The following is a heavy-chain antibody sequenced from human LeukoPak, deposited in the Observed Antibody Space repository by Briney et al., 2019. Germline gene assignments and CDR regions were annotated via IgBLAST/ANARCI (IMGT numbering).Heavy chain of an antibody. V-gene: IGHV5-51*01. CDR1: GYSFTSYW. CDR3: ARGGVYCSGGSCSLVGMDV. Sequence: GESLKISCKGSGYSFTSYWIGWVRQMPGKGLEWMGIIYPGDSDTRYSPSFQGQVTISADKSISTAYLQWSSLKASDTAMYYCARGGVYCSGGSCSLVGMDVWGQGTTVTVSS. J-gene: IGHJ6*02. CDR2: IYPGDSDT. D-gene: IGHD2-15*01.